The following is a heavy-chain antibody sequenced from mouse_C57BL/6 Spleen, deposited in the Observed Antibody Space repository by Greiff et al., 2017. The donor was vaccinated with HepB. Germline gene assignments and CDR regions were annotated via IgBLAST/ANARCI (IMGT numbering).Heavy chain of an antibody. CDR3: TRDDYDLRAMDY. CDR2: IDPETGGT. Sequence: VQLQQSGAELVRPGASVTLSCKASGYTFTDYEMHWVKQTPVHGLEWIGAIDPETGGTAYNQKFKGKAILTADKSSSTAYMELRSLTSEDSAVYYCTRDDYDLRAMDYWGQGTSVTVSS. D-gene: IGHD2-4*01. CDR1: GYTFTDYE. J-gene: IGHJ4*01. V-gene: IGHV1-15*01.